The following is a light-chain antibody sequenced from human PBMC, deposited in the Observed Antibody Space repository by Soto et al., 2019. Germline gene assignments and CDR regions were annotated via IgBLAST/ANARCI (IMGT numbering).Light chain of an antibody. CDR2: EVS. Sequence: QSALTQPASVSGSPGQSITISCTGTSSDVGSYNLVSWYQQHPGKAPKLMIYEVSKRPSGVSNRFSGSKSGNTASLTISGLQAEDEADYYCCSYAGRSTYVFGPGTKVTVL. V-gene: IGLV2-23*02. CDR1: SSDVGSYNL. CDR3: CSYAGRSTYV. J-gene: IGLJ1*01.